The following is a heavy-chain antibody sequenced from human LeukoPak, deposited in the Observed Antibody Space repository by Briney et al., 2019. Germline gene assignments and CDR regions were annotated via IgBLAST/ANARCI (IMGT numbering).Heavy chain of an antibody. Sequence: ASVKVSCKASGHTFSNYYMHWVRQAPGQGLKWMGIINPSGGSTTYAQKFQGRVTLTRDMSTSTDYLELSSLRSEDTAVYYCARGGESRGVIFSPPDYWGQGTLVTVSS. CDR3: ARGGESRGVIFSPPDY. J-gene: IGHJ4*02. CDR1: GHTFSNYY. D-gene: IGHD3-10*01. CDR2: INPSGGST. V-gene: IGHV1-46*01.